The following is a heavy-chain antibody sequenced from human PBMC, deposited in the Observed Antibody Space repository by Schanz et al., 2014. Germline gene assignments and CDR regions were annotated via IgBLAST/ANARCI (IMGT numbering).Heavy chain of an antibody. D-gene: IGHD3-10*01. J-gene: IGHJ6*02. CDR3: ARGVSDRRGCGSGYCVGDCMDV. CDR2: ISSGSSYA. CDR1: GFTFRDYY. V-gene: IGHV3-11*05. Sequence: QVQLVESGGGLVKPGGSLRLSCAASGFTFRDYYMSWIRQAPGKGLEWVADISSGSSYANYADSVKGRFTISRDNAKNSLGMQVISLRAEDTAVHYCARGVSDRRGCGSGYCVGDCMDVWGQGTTVTVSS.